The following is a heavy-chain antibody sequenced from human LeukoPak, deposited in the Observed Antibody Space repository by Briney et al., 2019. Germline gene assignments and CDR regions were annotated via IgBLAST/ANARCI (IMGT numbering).Heavy chain of an antibody. J-gene: IGHJ4*02. D-gene: IGHD1-26*01. CDR1: GGSFSGYY. CDR2: INHSGST. V-gene: IGHV4-34*01. Sequence: PSETLSLTCAVYGGSFSGYYWSWIRQPPGKGLEWIGEINHSGSTNYNPSLKSRVTISVDTSRNQFSLKLSSVTAADTAVYYCAREATNSGSFDYWGQGTLVTVSS. CDR3: AREATNSGSFDY.